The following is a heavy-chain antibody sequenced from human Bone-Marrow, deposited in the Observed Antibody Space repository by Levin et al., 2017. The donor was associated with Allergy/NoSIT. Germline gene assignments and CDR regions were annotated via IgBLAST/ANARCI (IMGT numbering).Heavy chain of an antibody. Sequence: GESLKISCEGSGFTFSYYWMTWVRQAPGKGLEWVANIKKDGSEKYYADSVKGRFTISRDNAKNSVYLQMNSLRVEDTAVYYCARRNYYYGTGTYYKSPWGQGTLVTVSS. V-gene: IGHV3-7*01. CDR1: GFTFSYYW. CDR3: ARRNYYYGTGTYYKSP. D-gene: IGHD3-10*01. J-gene: IGHJ5*02. CDR2: IKKDGSEK.